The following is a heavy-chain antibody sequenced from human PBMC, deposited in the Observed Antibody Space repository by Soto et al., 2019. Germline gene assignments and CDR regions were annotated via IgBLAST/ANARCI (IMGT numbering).Heavy chain of an antibody. CDR3: ARMRVSIAAAGTIDYYGMDV. D-gene: IGHD6-13*01. J-gene: IGHJ6*02. Sequence: PGGSLRLSCAASGFTFSSYAMHWVRQAPGKGLEWVAVISYDGSNKYYADSVKGRFTISRDNSKNTLYLQMNSLRAEDTAVYYCARMRVSIAAAGTIDYYGMDVWGQGTTVTVSS. V-gene: IGHV3-30-3*01. CDR1: GFTFSSYA. CDR2: ISYDGSNK.